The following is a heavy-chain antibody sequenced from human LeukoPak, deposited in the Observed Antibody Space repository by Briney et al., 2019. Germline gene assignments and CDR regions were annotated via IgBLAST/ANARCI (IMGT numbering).Heavy chain of an antibody. CDR1: GGSISSGDYY. V-gene: IGHV4-30-4*08. CDR3: ARGKGGSYPYYFDY. CDR2: IYYSGST. Sequence: SETLSLTCTVSGGSISSGDYYWSWIRQPPGKGLEWIGYIYYSGSTYYNPSLKSRVTISVDTSKNQFSLKLSSVTAADTPVYYCARGKGGSYPYYFDYWGQGTLVTVSS. D-gene: IGHD1-26*01. J-gene: IGHJ4*02.